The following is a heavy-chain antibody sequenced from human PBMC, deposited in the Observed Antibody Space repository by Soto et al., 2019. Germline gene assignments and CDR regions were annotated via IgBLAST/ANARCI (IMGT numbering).Heavy chain of an antibody. D-gene: IGHD6-13*01. J-gene: IGHJ4*02. CDR3: ARDQKLLQARPYSSSWWGVLY. V-gene: IGHV3-33*01. CDR1: GFTFSSYG. CDR2: IWYDGSNK. Sequence: PGGSLRLSCAASGFTFSSYGMHWVRQAPGKGLEWVAVIWYDGSNKYYADSVKGRFTISRDNSKNTLYLQMNSLRAEDTAVYYCARDQKLLQARPYSSSWWGVLYWGQGTLVTGSS.